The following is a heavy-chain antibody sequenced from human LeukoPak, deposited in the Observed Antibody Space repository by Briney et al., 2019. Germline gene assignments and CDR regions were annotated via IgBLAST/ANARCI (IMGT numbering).Heavy chain of an antibody. J-gene: IGHJ1*01. CDR1: GGSCSGYY. V-gene: IGHV4-34*01. CDR2: INHSGST. D-gene: IGHD6-13*01. CDR3: ANFWSSIAAAGLPRIGYFQH. Sequence: SETLSLTCAVYGGSCSGYYWSWIRQPPGKGLEWIGEINHSGSTNYNPSLKSRVTISVDTSKNQFSLKLSSVTAADTAVYYCANFWSSIAAAGLPRIGYFQHWGQGTLVTVSS.